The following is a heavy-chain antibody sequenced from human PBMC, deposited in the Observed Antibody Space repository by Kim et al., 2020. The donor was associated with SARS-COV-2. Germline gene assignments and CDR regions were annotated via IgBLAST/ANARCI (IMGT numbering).Heavy chain of an antibody. CDR3: ARDWGTMVRGVIDY. V-gene: IGHV3-48*02. J-gene: IGHJ4*02. D-gene: IGHD3-10*01. Sequence: ADSVKGRFTISRDNAKNSLYLQMNSLRDEDTAVYYCARDWGTMVRGVIDYWGQGTLVTVSS.